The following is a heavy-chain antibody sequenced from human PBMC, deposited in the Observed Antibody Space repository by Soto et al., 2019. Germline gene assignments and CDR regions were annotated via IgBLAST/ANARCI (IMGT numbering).Heavy chain of an antibody. Sequence: SVTKSLTCIVSGGSIISGDYYRIWIRQPPGKGLEWIGYIYYSGSTYYNPSLKSRVTISADTSKNQFSLKLSSVTAADTAVYYCARAKGLLTVTTSWFDPWGQGTLVTVSS. CDR1: GGSIISGDYY. CDR3: ARAKGLLTVTTSWFDP. V-gene: IGHV4-30-4*08. CDR2: IYYSGST. D-gene: IGHD4-17*01. J-gene: IGHJ5*02.